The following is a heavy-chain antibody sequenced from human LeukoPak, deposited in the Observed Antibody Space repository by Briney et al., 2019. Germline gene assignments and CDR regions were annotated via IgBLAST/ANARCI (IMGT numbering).Heavy chain of an antibody. Sequence: PGGSLRLSCAASGFTFSHCGMHWVRQAPGKGLEWVAVISFDGNYKYYADSVKGQFTVSRDDSKNTLYLQMNGLRAEDTAVYYCARDAALGEQYYFDYWGQGTLVTVSS. D-gene: IGHD1/OR15-1a*01. J-gene: IGHJ4*02. CDR2: ISFDGNYK. CDR3: ARDAALGEQYYFDY. V-gene: IGHV3-33*01. CDR1: GFTFSHCG.